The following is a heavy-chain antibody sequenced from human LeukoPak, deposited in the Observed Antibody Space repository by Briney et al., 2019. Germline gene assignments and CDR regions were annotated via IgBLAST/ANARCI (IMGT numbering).Heavy chain of an antibody. CDR2: ISGSGGIT. CDR3: AKDRANSIFDY. J-gene: IGHJ4*02. D-gene: IGHD4/OR15-4a*01. Sequence: TGGSLRLSCAASGFTFSSYAMSWVRQAPGKGLEWVSAISGSGGITYYADSVKGRFTISRGNSMNTLYLQMNSLRAEDTAAYYCAKDRANSIFDYWGQGTLVTVSS. V-gene: IGHV3-23*01. CDR1: GFTFSSYA.